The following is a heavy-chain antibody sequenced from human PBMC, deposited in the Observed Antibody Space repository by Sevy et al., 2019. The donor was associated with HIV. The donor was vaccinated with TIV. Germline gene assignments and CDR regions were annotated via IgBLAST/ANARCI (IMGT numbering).Heavy chain of an antibody. J-gene: IGHJ6*02. CDR1: GFTFSSYG. CDR2: ISYDGSNK. V-gene: IGHV3-30*18. Sequence: GGSLRLSCAASGFTFSSYGMHWVHQAPGKGLEWVAVISYDGSNKYYADSVKGRFTISRDNSKNTLYLQMNSLRAEDTAVYYCAKDSTVSYYGMDVWGQGTTVTVSS. D-gene: IGHD4-17*01. CDR3: AKDSTVSYYGMDV.